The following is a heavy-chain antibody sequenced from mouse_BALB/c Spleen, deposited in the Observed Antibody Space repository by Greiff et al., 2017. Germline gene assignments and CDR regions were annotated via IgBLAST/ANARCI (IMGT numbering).Heavy chain of an antibody. D-gene: IGHD2-2*01. CDR2: ISTYYGDA. CDR3: ARSYGYDKYFDY. J-gene: IGHJ2*01. V-gene: IGHV1S137*01. Sequence: QVQLKESGAELVRPGVSVKISCKGSGYTFTDYAMHWVKQSHAKSLEWIGVISTYYGDASYNQKFKGKATMTVDKSSSTAYMELARLTSEDSAIYYCARSYGYDKYFDYWGQGTTLTVSS. CDR1: GYTFTDYA.